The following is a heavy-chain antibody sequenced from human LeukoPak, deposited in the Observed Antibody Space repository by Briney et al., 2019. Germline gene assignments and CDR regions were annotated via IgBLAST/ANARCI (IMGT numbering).Heavy chain of an antibody. CDR3: ARGSQWLETYYDYYMDV. J-gene: IGHJ6*03. CDR1: GYTFTTYY. D-gene: IGHD6-19*01. CDR2: INPSGGST. Sequence: ASVKVSCKASGYTFTTYYIHWVRQAPGQGLEWVGVINPSGGSTINAQKFQGRVTMTSDTSTSTVYLELSSLRSEDTAVYHCARGSQWLETYYDYYMDVWAKGTTVTISS. V-gene: IGHV1-46*01.